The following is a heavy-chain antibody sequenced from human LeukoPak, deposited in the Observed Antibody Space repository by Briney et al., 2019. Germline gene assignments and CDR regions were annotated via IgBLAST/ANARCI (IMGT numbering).Heavy chain of an antibody. D-gene: IGHD2-2*01. CDR2: IIPIFGTA. CDR3: ARARDQLLFDWFDP. J-gene: IGHJ5*02. V-gene: IGHV1-69*01. CDR1: GGTFSGYA. Sequence: ASVKLSCKASGGTFSGYAISWVRQAPGQGLGWMGGIIPIFGTANYAQKFQGRGTITADESTSTAYMELRSLRPEDTDVYYCARARDQLLFDWFDPWGQGTLVAVSS.